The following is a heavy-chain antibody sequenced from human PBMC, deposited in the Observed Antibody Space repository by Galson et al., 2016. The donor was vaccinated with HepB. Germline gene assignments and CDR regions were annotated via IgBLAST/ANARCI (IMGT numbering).Heavy chain of an antibody. D-gene: IGHD6-19*01. CDR2: IYYSGGST. CDR3: ARVRIAVAENSYFFDS. Sequence: ETLSLTCTVSGVSLSSYYWSWIRQPPGKGLEWIGYIYYSGGSTNYNPSLKSRVTISVDTLKNQFSLKLSSVTAADTAVYFCARVRIAVAENSYFFDSWGQGTRVTVSS. CDR1: GVSLSSYY. V-gene: IGHV4-59*01. J-gene: IGHJ4*02.